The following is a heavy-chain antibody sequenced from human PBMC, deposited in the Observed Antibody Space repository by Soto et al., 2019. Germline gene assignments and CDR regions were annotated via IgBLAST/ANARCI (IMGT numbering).Heavy chain of an antibody. D-gene: IGHD1-26*01. J-gene: IGHJ5*02. CDR3: ARGLRTTRNPRRFDP. Sequence: SETLSLTCAVYGGSFSGYYWSWIRQPPGKGLEWIGEINHSGSTNYNPSLKSRVTISVDTSKNQFSLKLSSVTAADTAVYYCARGLRTTRNPRRFDPWGQGTLVTVSS. V-gene: IGHV4-34*01. CDR2: INHSGST. CDR1: GGSFSGYY.